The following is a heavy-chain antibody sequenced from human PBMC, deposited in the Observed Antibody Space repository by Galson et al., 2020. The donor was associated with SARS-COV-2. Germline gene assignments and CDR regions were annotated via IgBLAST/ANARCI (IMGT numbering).Heavy chain of an antibody. V-gene: IGHV4-34*01. CDR1: GGSFSGYY. Sequence: SQTLSLTCVVYGGSFSGYYWSWIRQTPGKGLEWIGEINHSGGTNYNPSLKSRVTMSVDTSRNQFSLRLSSVTAADTAVYYCARLRDSDNRGYVRFDYWGRGTLVTVSS. CDR2: INHSGGT. CDR3: ARLRDSDNRGYVRFDY. D-gene: IGHD3-22*01. J-gene: IGHJ4*02.